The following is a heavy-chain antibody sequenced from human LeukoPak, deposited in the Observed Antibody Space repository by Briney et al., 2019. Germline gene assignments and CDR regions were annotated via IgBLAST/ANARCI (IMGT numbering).Heavy chain of an antibody. CDR1: GYSISSGYN. Sequence: PSETLSLTCTVSGYSISSGYNWGWIRQPPGKGLEWIGTMFHSGRTYYKPSLRSRVTISLHTSKNQFSLKLNSVTAADTAVYYCAKSNGYGLVDIWGQGTMVTVSS. CDR3: AKSNGYGLVDI. J-gene: IGHJ3*02. D-gene: IGHD3-10*01. V-gene: IGHV4-38-2*02. CDR2: MFHSGRT.